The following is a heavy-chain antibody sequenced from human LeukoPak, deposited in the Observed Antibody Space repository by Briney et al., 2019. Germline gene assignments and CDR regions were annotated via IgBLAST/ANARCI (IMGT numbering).Heavy chain of an antibody. Sequence: GSLRLSCAASGFTFSSYSMNWVRQPPGKGLEWIGEINHSGSTNYNPSLKSRVTISVDTSKNQFSLKLSSVTAADTAVYNCARGPHPDGDYDSSGNPFDYWGQGTPVTVSS. D-gene: IGHD3-22*01. CDR1: GFTFSSYS. V-gene: IGHV4-34*01. CDR2: INHSGST. CDR3: ARGPHPDGDYDSSGNPFDY. J-gene: IGHJ4*02.